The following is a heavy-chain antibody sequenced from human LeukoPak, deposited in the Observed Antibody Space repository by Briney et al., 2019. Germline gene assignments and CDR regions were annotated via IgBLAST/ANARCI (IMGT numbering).Heavy chain of an antibody. J-gene: IGHJ6*02. Sequence: PGRSLRLSCAASGFTFSSYGMHWVRQAPGKGLEWVAVIWYDGSNKYYADSVKGRFTISRDNSKNTLYLQMNSLRAEDTAVYYCARVDTAMVRGYYYGMDVWGQGTTVTVSS. V-gene: IGHV3-33*01. CDR2: IWYDGSNK. CDR3: ARVDTAMVRGYYYGMDV. CDR1: GFTFSSYG. D-gene: IGHD5-18*01.